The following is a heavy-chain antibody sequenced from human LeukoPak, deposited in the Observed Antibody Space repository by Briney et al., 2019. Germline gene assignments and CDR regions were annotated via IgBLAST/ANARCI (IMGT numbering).Heavy chain of an antibody. D-gene: IGHD3-22*01. V-gene: IGHV1-69*04. CDR1: GGTSSSYA. CDR2: IIPIFGIA. Sequence: SVKVSCKASGGTSSSYAISWVRQAPGQGLEWMGRIIPIFGIANYAQKFQGRVTITADKSTSTAYMELSSLRSEDTAVYYCASTDSSGLPTNDYWGQGTLVTVSS. J-gene: IGHJ4*02. CDR3: ASTDSSGLPTNDY.